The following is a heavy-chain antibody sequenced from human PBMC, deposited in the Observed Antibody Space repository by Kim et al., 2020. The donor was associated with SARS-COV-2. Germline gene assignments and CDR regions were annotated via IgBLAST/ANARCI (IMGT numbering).Heavy chain of an antibody. V-gene: IGHV4-39*01. CDR3: ARMLSSSSMRGWIDP. D-gene: IGHD6-6*01. Sequence: PPHESRVTIPVSTAKNQFSLKLSSVTAADTAVYYCARMLSSSSMRGWIDPWGQGTLVTVSS. J-gene: IGHJ5*02.